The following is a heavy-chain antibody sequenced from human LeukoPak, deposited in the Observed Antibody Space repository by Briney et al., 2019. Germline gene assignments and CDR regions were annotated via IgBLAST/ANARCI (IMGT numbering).Heavy chain of an antibody. CDR3: TRDPGGYSYGYGGGYFDY. CDR1: GFTFGDYA. CDR2: IRSKAYGGTT. J-gene: IGHJ4*02. Sequence: PGGSLRLSCTASGFTFGDYAMSWVRQAPGKGPEWVGFIRSKAYGGTTEYAASVKGRFTISRDDSKSIAYLQMNSLKNEDTAVYYCTRDPGGYSYGYGGGYFDYWGQGTLVTVSS. D-gene: IGHD5-18*01. V-gene: IGHV3-49*04.